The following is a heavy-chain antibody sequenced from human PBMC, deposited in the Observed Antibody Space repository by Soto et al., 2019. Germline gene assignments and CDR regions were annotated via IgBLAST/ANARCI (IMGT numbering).Heavy chain of an antibody. V-gene: IGHV4-34*01. CDR1: GGSFSGYY. J-gene: IGHJ5*02. CDR3: ARGRTGYYYGSGSWFDP. CDR2: INHSGST. Sequence: PSETLSLTCAVYGGSFSGYYWSWIRQPPGKGLKWIGEINHSGSTNYNPSLKSRVTISVDTSKNQFSLKLSSVTAADTAVYFCARGRTGYYYGSGSWFDPWGQGTLVTVSS. D-gene: IGHD3-10*01.